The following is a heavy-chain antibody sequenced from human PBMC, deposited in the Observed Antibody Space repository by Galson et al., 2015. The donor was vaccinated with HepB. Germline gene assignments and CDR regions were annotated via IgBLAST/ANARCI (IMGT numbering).Heavy chain of an antibody. D-gene: IGHD2-21*01. J-gene: IGHJ4*02. V-gene: IGHV3-33*01. Sequence: SLRLSCAASGFVFSSHGMHWARQAPGKGLEWVAVVWYDGTKQYYSESVEGRFTISRDNSKNMVYLQMNSLRVEDTAVYYFWMIGTDFDYWGQGTLVTVSS. CDR3: WMIGTDFDY. CDR2: VWYDGTKQ. CDR1: GFVFSSHG.